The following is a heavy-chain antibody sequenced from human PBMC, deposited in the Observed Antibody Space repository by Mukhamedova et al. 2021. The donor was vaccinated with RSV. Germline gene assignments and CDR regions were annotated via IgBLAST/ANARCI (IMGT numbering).Heavy chain of an antibody. J-gene: IGHJ6*03. CDR3: ARVHGPYLGGPYYMDA. D-gene: IGHD2-21*01. V-gene: IGHV1-18*01. Sequence: RQAPGQGLEWMGWISVYNGNTNFAQKLQGRVTMTTDTSTSTAYMELRSLRSDDTAVYYCARVHGPYLGGPYYMDAWGKGTTVTVS. CDR2: ISVYNGNT.